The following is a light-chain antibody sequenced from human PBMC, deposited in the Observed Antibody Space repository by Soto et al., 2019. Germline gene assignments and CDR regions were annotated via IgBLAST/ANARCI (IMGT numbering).Light chain of an antibody. V-gene: IGKV1-39*01. Sequence: DIQMTQSPSSLSASVGDRVTITCRASQSISSYLNWYQQKPGKAPKLLIYAASSLQSGVPSRFSGSGAGTVFTLTISSLQPDDFATYYFQQSYSSRAFGQGNKVEIK. CDR2: AAS. CDR1: QSISSY. CDR3: QQSYSSRA. J-gene: IGKJ1*01.